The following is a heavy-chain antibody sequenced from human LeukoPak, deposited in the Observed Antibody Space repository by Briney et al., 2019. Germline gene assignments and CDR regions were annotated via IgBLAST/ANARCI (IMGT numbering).Heavy chain of an antibody. CDR2: ISSSGSTI. D-gene: IGHD2-2*02. Sequence: PGGSLRLSCAASGFTFSDYYMSWIRQAPGKGLEWVSYISSSGSTIYYADSVKGRFTISRDNAKNSLYLQMNSLRAEDTAVYYCARAWARYDIVVVPAAILGYWGQGTLVTVSS. CDR3: ARAWARYDIVVVPAAILGY. V-gene: IGHV3-11*01. J-gene: IGHJ4*02. CDR1: GFTFSDYY.